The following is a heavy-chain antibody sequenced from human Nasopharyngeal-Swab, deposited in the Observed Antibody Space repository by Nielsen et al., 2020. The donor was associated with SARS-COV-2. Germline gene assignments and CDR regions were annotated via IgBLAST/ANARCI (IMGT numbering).Heavy chain of an antibody. J-gene: IGHJ5*02. CDR3: ANHSNSFVFGP. D-gene: IGHD4-11*01. Sequence: GGSLRLSCAASGFTFSNAWMSWVRQAPGKGLEWVGRIKSETDGGTTDYAAPVKGRCTISRDDSKNMLYLQMNSLKTEDTAVYYCANHSNSFVFGPWGQGTLVTVSS. CDR1: GFTFSNAW. V-gene: IGHV3-15*01. CDR2: IKSETDGGTT.